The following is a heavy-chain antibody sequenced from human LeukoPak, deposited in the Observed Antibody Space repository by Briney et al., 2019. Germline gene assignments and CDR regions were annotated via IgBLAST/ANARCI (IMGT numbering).Heavy chain of an antibody. CDR3: ARDLPRIAVAASGH. CDR2: INAGNGNT. D-gene: IGHD6-19*01. Sequence: ASVKVSCKASGYTFTSYAMHWVRQAPGQRLEWMGWINAGNGNTKYAQKFQGRVTMTTDTSTSTVYMEVRSLRSDDTAVYYCARDLPRIAVAASGHWGQGTLVTVSS. J-gene: IGHJ4*02. V-gene: IGHV1-3*01. CDR1: GYTFTSYA.